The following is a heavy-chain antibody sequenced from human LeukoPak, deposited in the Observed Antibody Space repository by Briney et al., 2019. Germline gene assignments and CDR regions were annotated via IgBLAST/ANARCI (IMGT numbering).Heavy chain of an antibody. CDR1: GGTFSSYA. CDR2: IIPIFGTA. J-gene: IGHJ6*03. Sequence: SVKVSCKASGGTFSSYAISWVRQAPGQGLEWMGGIIPIFGTANYAQKFQGRVTISADESTSTAYMELSSLTSEDTAVYYCASKMGPLRTYYYYYMDVCGKGTTVTVSS. V-gene: IGHV1-69*01. D-gene: IGHD4-17*01. CDR3: ASKMGPLRTYYYYYMDV.